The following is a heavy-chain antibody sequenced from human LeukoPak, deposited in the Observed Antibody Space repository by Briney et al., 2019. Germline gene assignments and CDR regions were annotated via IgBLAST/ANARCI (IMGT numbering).Heavy chain of an antibody. CDR3: ARRVWDRQQLVLRWFDP. CDR2: IYYSGST. J-gene: IGHJ5*02. V-gene: IGHV4-39*01. CDR1: GGSISSGGYY. Sequence: SQTLSLTCTVSGGSISSGGYYWGWIRQPPGKGLEWIGSIYYSGSTYYNPSLKSRVTISVDTSKNQFSLKLSSVTAADTAVYYCARRVWDRQQLVLRWFDPWGQGTLVTVSS. D-gene: IGHD6-13*01.